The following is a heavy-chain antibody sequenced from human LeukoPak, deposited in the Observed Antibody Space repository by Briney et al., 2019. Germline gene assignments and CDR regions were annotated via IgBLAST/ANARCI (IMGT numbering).Heavy chain of an antibody. CDR1: GGSISSSNW. D-gene: IGHD6-19*01. Sequence: SGTLSLTCAVSGGSISSSNWWSWVRQPPGKGLEWIGEIYHSGSTNYNPSLKSRVSISVDRSKNQFSLRLSSVTAADTAVYHCARDSSGHAVDYWGQGTLVTVSS. J-gene: IGHJ4*02. CDR3: ARDSSGHAVDY. V-gene: IGHV4-4*02. CDR2: IYHSGST.